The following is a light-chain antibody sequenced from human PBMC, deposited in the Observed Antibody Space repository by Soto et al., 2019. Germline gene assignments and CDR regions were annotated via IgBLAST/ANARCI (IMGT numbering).Light chain of an antibody. CDR2: AAS. CDR3: QQSYSTPLFT. V-gene: IGKV1-39*01. Sequence: DIHVTQSPSSLSASVGDRVTITCRASQSISSYLNCYQQKTGKAPKLLIYAASSLQSGVPSRFSGSGYGTDFTLTIRSLQPEDFAPYCCQQSYSTPLFTFGPGTKVDIK. J-gene: IGKJ3*01. CDR1: QSISSY.